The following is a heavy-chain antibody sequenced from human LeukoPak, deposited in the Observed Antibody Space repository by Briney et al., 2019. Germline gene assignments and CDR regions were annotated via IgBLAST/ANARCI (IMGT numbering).Heavy chain of an antibody. J-gene: IGHJ4*02. V-gene: IGHV3-30*18. CDR2: ISYDGSNK. Sequence: GGSLRLSCAASGFTFSSYGMHWVRQAPGKGLEWVAVISYDGSNKYYADSVKGRFTISRDNSKNTLYLQMNSLRAEDTAVYYCAKNHGSGSFDYWGQGTLVTVSS. CDR3: AKNHGSGSFDY. CDR1: GFTFSSYG. D-gene: IGHD3-10*01.